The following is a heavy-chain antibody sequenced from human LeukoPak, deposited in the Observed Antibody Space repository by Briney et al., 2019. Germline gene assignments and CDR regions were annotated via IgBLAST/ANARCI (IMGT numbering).Heavy chain of an antibody. CDR1: GFTFSSYS. D-gene: IGHD6-25*01. J-gene: IGHJ4*02. CDR2: ISSSSSYI. CDR3: ARYSSGWPGYFDY. Sequence: GGTLRLSCAASGFTFSSYSMNWVRQAPGKGLEWVSSISSSSSYIYYADSVKGRFTISRDNAKNSLYLQMSSLRAEDTAVYYCARYSSGWPGYFDYWGQGTLVTVSS. V-gene: IGHV3-21*01.